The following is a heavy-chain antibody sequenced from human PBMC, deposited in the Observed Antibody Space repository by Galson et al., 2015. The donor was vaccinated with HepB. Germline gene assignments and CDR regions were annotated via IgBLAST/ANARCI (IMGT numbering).Heavy chain of an antibody. CDR2: TYYRSKWYN. CDR1: GDSVSSNSAA. Sequence: CAISGDSVSSNSAAWNWIRQSPSRGLEWLGRTYYRSKWYNDYAVSVKSRITINPDTSKNQFSLQLNSVTPEDTAVYYCARDPGYCSSTSCYTGDHNWYFDLWGRGTLVTVSS. D-gene: IGHD2-2*02. V-gene: IGHV6-1*01. CDR3: ARDPGYCSSTSCYTGDHNWYFDL. J-gene: IGHJ2*01.